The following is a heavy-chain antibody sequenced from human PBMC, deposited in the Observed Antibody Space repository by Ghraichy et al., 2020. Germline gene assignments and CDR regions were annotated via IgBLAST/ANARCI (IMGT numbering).Heavy chain of an antibody. Sequence: ASVKVSCKASGYTFTSYDINWVRQATGQGLEWMGWMNPNSGNTGYAQKFQGRVTMTRNTSISTAYMELSSLRSEDTAVYYCAGSYGDYSYYGMDVWGQGTTVTVSS. D-gene: IGHD4-17*01. CDR1: GYTFTSYD. J-gene: IGHJ6*02. CDR2: MNPNSGNT. V-gene: IGHV1-8*01. CDR3: AGSYGDYSYYGMDV.